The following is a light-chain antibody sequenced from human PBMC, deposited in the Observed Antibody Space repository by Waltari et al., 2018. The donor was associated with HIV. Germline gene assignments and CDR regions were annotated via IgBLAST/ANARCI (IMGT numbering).Light chain of an antibody. CDR3: QVWDSSNEHVV. J-gene: IGLJ3*02. CDR1: NIGGKS. V-gene: IGLV3-21*04. CDR2: YNS. Sequence: SYVLTQPPSVSVARGAAATISCGAWNIGGKSVQSYKQQQGQAPVLVTRYNSDRPPGITDRISGSNSGHTATLTITSVEAGDEATYYCQVWDSSNEHVVFGGGTELTVL.